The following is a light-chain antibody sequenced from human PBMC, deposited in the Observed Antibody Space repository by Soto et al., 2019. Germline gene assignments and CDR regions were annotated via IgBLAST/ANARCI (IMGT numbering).Light chain of an antibody. Sequence: QSALTQPASVSGSPGQSITISCTGTSSDIGAYNYVSWYQQHPGKAPKLMICDVSDLPSGVSTRFSGSKSGNTASLTISGLLAEDEADYYCISYTSGSTPWVFGTGTKVTVL. V-gene: IGLV2-14*01. CDR3: ISYTSGSTPWV. J-gene: IGLJ1*01. CDR2: DVS. CDR1: SSDIGAYNY.